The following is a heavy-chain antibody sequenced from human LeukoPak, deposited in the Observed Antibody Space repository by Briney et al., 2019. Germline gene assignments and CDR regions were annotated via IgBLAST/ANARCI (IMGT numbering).Heavy chain of an antibody. CDR2: IYHSGST. V-gene: IGHV4-38-2*02. D-gene: IGHD6-13*01. CDR3: VGDHRAGYWYFDL. J-gene: IGHJ2*01. Sequence: SETLSLTCGVSALSISSSYYWGWIRQPPGKGLEWIGSIYHSGSTYYNPSLKSRVTISVDTPKNQFSLRVNSVSAADTAVYYCVGDHRAGYWYFDLWGRGTLVTVSS. CDR1: ALSISSSYY.